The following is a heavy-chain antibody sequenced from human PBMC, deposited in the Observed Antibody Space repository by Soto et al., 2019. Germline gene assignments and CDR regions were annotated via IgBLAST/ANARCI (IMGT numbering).Heavy chain of an antibody. CDR3: ARDPITAVAGNDAFDI. CDR1: GFTFSSYA. D-gene: IGHD6-19*01. Sequence: LRLSCAASGFTFSSYAMHWVRQAPGKGLEWVAVISYDGSNKYYADSVKGRFTISGDNSKNTLYLQMNSLRAEDTAVYYCARDPITAVAGNDAFDIWGQGTMVTVSS. J-gene: IGHJ3*02. CDR2: ISYDGSNK. V-gene: IGHV3-30-3*01.